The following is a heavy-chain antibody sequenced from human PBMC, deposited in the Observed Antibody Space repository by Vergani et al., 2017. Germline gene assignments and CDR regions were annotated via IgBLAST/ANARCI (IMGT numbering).Heavy chain of an antibody. V-gene: IGHV5-51*01. CDR2: IYPADSDT. Sequence: EVELVQSGPEMRKPGESLKISCKGSEYSFGNYWIGWVRQMPGKGLDWMGIIYPADSDTRYSPSFQGPVTISADKSISTAFLQWDSLNASDTALYYFARHTTYTDSWGQGTLVTVSS. CDR3: ARHTTYTDS. CDR1: EYSFGNYW. D-gene: IGHD1-1*01. J-gene: IGHJ4*02.